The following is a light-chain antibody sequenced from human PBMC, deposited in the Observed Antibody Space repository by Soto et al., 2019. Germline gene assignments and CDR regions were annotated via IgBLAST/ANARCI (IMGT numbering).Light chain of an antibody. V-gene: IGKV3-20*01. Sequence: EIVLTQSPDTLSLSPGERASLSCRASQSVSSSLAWYQQKPGQAPRLLIFAASARVTGTPDRFSGGGTGTDFTLTISRMEPEDFAVYYCQHYGSSRWTFGQGTKVEI. CDR3: QHYGSSRWT. J-gene: IGKJ1*01. CDR1: QSVSSS. CDR2: AAS.